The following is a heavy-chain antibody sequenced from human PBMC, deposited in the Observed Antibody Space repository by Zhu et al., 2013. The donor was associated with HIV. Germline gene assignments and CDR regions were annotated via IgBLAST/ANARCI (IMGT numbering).Heavy chain of an antibody. CDR3: AAAPHYYDTGS. CDR1: RYTFTGYY. V-gene: IGHV1-58*02. D-gene: IGHD3-22*01. CDR2: IVVGSGNT. Sequence: QLVQSGAEVKQPGASVKVSCKASRYTFTGYYMHWVRQARGQRLEWIGWIVVGSGNTNYAQKFQERVTITRDMSTSTAYMELSSLRSEDTAVYYCAAAPHYYDTGSWGQGTLVTVSS. J-gene: IGHJ5*02.